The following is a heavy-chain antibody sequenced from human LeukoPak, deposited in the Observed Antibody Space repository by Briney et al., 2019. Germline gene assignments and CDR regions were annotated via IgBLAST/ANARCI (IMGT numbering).Heavy chain of an antibody. CDR1: GFTFSSNS. D-gene: IGHD2-2*01. V-gene: IGHV3-48*01. Sequence: GGSLRLSCAASGFTFSSNSMNWVRQAPGKGLEWVSYISYSSSTIYYADSVQGRFTISRDNAKNSLYLQMNSLRAEDTAVYYCARSPSERGGYCSSTTCSYYYMDVWGKGTTVTVSS. CDR3: ARSPSERGGYCSSTTCSYYYMDV. CDR2: ISYSSSTI. J-gene: IGHJ6*03.